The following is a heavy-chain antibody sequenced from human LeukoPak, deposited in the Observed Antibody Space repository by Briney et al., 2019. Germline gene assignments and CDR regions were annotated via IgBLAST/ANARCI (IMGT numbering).Heavy chain of an antibody. D-gene: IGHD1-1*01. CDR3: ARDLRLRTTGTFGY. Sequence: ASVKVSCKASGYTSTGYYMHWVRQAPGQGLEWMGWINPNSGGTNYAQKFQGRVTMTRDTSISTAYMELSRLRSDDTAVYYCARDLRLRTTGTFGYWGQGTLVTVSS. CDR2: INPNSGGT. CDR1: GYTSTGYY. V-gene: IGHV1-2*02. J-gene: IGHJ4*02.